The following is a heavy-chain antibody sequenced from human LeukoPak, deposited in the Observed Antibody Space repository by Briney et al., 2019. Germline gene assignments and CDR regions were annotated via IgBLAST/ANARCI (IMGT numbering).Heavy chain of an antibody. J-gene: IGHJ4*02. CDR2: INPDESRR. V-gene: IGHV3-7*01. CDR1: GFSFSGNW. CDR3: AKLLGTGTTYDS. D-gene: IGHD1/OR15-1a*01. Sequence: GGSLTLSCEASGFSFSGNWMSWVRQAPGKGLEWVARINPDESRRMYVDSVKGRFIVSRDNTKRSLYLQMNSLGAEDTAMYYCAKLLGTGTTYDSWGQGTRVTVS.